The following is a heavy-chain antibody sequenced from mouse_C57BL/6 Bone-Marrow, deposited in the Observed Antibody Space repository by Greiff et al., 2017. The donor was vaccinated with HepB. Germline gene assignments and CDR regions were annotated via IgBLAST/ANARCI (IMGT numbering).Heavy chain of an antibody. J-gene: IGHJ4*01. D-gene: IGHD4-1*01. CDR3: VREWGGTDGFYAMDY. V-gene: IGHV10-3*01. Sequence: EVQLVESGGGLVQPKGSLKLSCAASGFTFNTYAMHWVRQAPGKGLEWVARIRSKSSNYATYYADSVKDRFTISREDSKSMLYLEMNNLKTEDTAMYYCVREWGGTDGFYAMDYWGQGTSVTVSS. CDR1: GFTFNTYA. CDR2: IRSKSSNYAT.